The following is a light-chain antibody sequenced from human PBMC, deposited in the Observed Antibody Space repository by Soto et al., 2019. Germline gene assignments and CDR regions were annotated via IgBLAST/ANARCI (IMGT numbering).Light chain of an antibody. V-gene: IGLV2-8*01. J-gene: IGLJ1*01. CDR2: EIN. Sequence: QSALTQPRSVSGSPGQSVTLSCTGTSSDVGGYHYVSWYQQHPGKAPKLMIYEINKRPSGVPDRFSGSKSGNTASLTVSGLQAEDEADYYCSSFAGSNNFPYVFGTGTKLTVL. CDR3: SSFAGSNNFPYV. CDR1: SSDVGGYHY.